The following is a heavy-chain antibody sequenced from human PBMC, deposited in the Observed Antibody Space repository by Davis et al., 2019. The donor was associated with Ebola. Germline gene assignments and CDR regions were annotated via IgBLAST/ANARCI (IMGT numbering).Heavy chain of an antibody. Sequence: SETLSLTCTVSGGSISNYYWSWIRQPPGKGLEWIGEINHSGSTNYNPSLKSRVTISVDTSKNQFSLKLSSVTAADTAVYYCARGRVRLAARPYYYYGMDVWGQGTTVTVSS. D-gene: IGHD6-6*01. CDR3: ARGRVRLAARPYYYYGMDV. J-gene: IGHJ6*02. CDR1: GGSISNYY. V-gene: IGHV4-34*01. CDR2: INHSGST.